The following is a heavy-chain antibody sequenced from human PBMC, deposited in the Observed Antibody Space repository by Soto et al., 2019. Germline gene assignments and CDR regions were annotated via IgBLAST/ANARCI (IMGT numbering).Heavy chain of an antibody. CDR2: IIPILGIA. J-gene: IGHJ6*02. D-gene: IGHD6-19*01. CDR1: GDTFSSST. V-gene: IGHV1-69*02. Sequence: SLKVPCHASGDTFSSSTISWVRQAPGQGLEWMGRIIPILGIANYAQKFQGRVTITADKSTSTAYMELSSLRSEDTAVYYCARMRVSSGWPSDYYYGMDVWGQGTTVTVSS. CDR3: ARMRVSSGWPSDYYYGMDV.